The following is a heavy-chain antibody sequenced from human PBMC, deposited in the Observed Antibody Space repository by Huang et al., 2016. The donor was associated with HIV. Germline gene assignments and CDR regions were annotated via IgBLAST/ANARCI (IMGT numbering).Heavy chain of an antibody. D-gene: IGHD6-19*01. CDR2: INHIGKT. J-gene: IGHJ4*02. CDR1: GGSFSGYY. V-gene: IGHV4-34*01. CDR3: AREKAADSAWYGVYYFDY. Sequence: QVQLRQWGAGLVKPSETLSLTCAVYGGSFSGYYWTWIRQSPGKGLEWSGEINHIGKTNYQASLKRRVTIAKDTAKNQFSLQLTSVSAADTGVYFCAREKAADSAWYGVYYFDYWGEGALVTVTS.